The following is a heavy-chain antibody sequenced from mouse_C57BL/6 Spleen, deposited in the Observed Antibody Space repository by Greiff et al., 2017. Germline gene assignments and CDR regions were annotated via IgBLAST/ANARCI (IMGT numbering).Heavy chain of an antibody. CDR3: ATGETTVVAPFDY. CDR1: GFNIKDYY. CDR2: IDPEDGET. D-gene: IGHD1-1*01. J-gene: IGHJ2*01. V-gene: IGHV14-2*01. Sequence: EVKLMESGAELVKPGASVKLSCTASGFNIKDYYMHWVKQRTEQGLEWIGRIDPEDGETKYAPKFQGKATITADTSSNTAYLQLSSLTSEDTAVYYCATGETTVVAPFDYWGQGTTLTVSS.